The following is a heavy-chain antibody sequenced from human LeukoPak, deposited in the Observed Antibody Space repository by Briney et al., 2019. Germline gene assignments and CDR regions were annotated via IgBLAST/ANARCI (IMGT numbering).Heavy chain of an antibody. J-gene: IGHJ4*02. V-gene: IGHV4-34*01. CDR1: GGSFSGHY. CDR2: INHSGST. Sequence: PSETLSLTCAVYGGSFSGHYWSWIRQPPGKGLEWIGEINHSGSTNYNPSLKSRVTISVDTSKNQFSLKLSSVTAADTAVYYCARGLGDVDFWGQGTLVTVSS. CDR3: ARGLGDVDF. D-gene: IGHD2-21*01.